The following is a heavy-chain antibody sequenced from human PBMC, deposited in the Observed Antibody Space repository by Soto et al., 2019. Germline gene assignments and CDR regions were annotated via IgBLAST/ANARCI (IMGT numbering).Heavy chain of an antibody. Sequence: TLSLTCAVSGGSISISNWCSWVRQPPGKGLEWIGEIYHSGSTNYNPSLKSRVTISVDKSKNQFSLKLSSVTAADTAVYYCARGDGWELPDYYYYGMDVWGQGTTVTVSS. D-gene: IGHD1-26*01. J-gene: IGHJ6*02. CDR3: ARGDGWELPDYYYYGMDV. V-gene: IGHV4-4*02. CDR2: IYHSGST. CDR1: GGSISISNW.